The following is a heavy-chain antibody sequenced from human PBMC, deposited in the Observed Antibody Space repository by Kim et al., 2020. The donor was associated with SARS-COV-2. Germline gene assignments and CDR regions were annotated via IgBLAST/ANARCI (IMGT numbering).Heavy chain of an antibody. D-gene: IGHD3-22*01. J-gene: IGHJ4*02. Sequence: GGSLRLSCAASGFTFSSYAMHWVRQAPGKGLEYVSAISSNGGSTYYANSVKGRFTISRDNSKNTLYLQMGSLRAEDMAVYYCARGGGDSSGYYFYYWGQG. CDR1: GFTFSSYA. CDR3: ARGGGDSSGYYFYY. V-gene: IGHV3-64*01. CDR2: ISSNGGST.